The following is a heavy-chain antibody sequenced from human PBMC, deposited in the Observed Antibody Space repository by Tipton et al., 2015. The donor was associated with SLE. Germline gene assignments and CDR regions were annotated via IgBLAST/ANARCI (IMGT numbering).Heavy chain of an antibody. Sequence: TLSLTCAVYGGSFSGYYWSWIRQPPGKGLEWIGEINHSGSTNYNPSLKSRVTMSVDTSKNQLSLKLSSLTAADTAIYYCAGATIFGVVIGWFDPWGQGTLVTVSS. J-gene: IGHJ5*02. CDR3: AGATIFGVVIGWFDP. D-gene: IGHD3-3*01. CDR2: INHSGST. V-gene: IGHV4-34*01. CDR1: GGSFSGYY.